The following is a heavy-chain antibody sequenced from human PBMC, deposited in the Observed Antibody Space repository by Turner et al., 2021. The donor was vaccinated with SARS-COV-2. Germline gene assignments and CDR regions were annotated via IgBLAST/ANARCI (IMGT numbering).Heavy chain of an antibody. V-gene: IGHV4-39*01. D-gene: IGHD6-13*01. CDR2: IYYSGST. CDR3: ATSTVAGTELNYYGMDV. Sequence: QLQLHESGPGLVKPSETLSLTCTVSGGSISSSSYYWGWIRQPPGKGLEWIGSIYYSGSTYYNPSLKSRVTISVDTSKNQFSLKLSSVTAADTAVYYCATSTVAGTELNYYGMDVWGQGTTVTVSS. CDR1: GGSISSSSYY. J-gene: IGHJ6*02.